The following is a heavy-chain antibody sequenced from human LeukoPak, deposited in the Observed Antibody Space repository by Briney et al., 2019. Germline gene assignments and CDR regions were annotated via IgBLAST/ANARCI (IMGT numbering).Heavy chain of an antibody. V-gene: IGHV3-30*02. CDR2: IRYGGSNK. CDR3: ARAKIASTVIYYYMDV. D-gene: IGHD2-21*02. J-gene: IGHJ6*03. CDR1: GFTFSSYG. Sequence: AGGSLRLSCAASGFTFSSYGMHWVRQAPGKGLEWVAFIRYGGSNKYYADSVKGRSTISRDNSKNTLFLQMNSLRAEDTAVYYCARAKIASTVIYYYMDVWGKGTTVTVSS.